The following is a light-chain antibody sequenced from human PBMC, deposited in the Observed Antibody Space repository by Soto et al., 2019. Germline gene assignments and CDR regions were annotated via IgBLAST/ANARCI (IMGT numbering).Light chain of an antibody. CDR3: QQYGSSLLT. CDR1: QSVTGSY. V-gene: IGKV3-20*01. J-gene: IGKJ4*01. Sequence: EIMLTQSPVTLSLSPGEGATLSCRASQSVTGSYLAWYQQKPGRTPRLLIYGASYRATGIPDRFSGSGSGTDFTLTISRLEPEDFAVYYCQQYGSSLLTFGGGTKVDIK. CDR2: GAS.